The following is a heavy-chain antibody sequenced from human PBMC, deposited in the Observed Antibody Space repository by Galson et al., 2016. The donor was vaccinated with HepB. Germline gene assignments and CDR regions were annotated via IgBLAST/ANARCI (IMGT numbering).Heavy chain of an antibody. CDR2: IRNKANFYTT. CDR1: GFTFSNHY. D-gene: IGHD2-8*01. J-gene: IGHJ4*02. Sequence: SLRLSCAASGFTFSNHYMDWVRQAPGKGLEWVGRIRNKANFYTTQYAASVKDRFTISRNDSKSSLFLQMNSLRTEDTAVYYCVRMHLGGMEVKYADYWGQGTLVTVSS. CDR3: VRMHLGGMEVKYADY. V-gene: IGHV3-72*01.